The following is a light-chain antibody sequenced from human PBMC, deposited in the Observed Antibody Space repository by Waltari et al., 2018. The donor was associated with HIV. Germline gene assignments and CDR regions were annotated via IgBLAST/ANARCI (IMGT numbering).Light chain of an antibody. Sequence: QSVLTQPPSVSGAPGQRVTISCTGSSSNIGARFDVHWYQQLPGTAPKLLIYGDNNWPSGVPDRFSGSKSGTSASLAITGLQAEDEADYYCQSYDSSLSGSVFGGGTKLTVL. J-gene: IGLJ3*02. CDR1: SSNIGARFD. CDR2: GDN. V-gene: IGLV1-40*01. CDR3: QSYDSSLSGSV.